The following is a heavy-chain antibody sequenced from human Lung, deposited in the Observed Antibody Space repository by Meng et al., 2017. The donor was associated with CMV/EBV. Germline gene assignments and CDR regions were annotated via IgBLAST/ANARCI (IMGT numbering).Heavy chain of an antibody. V-gene: IGHV3-21*01. D-gene: IGHD3-16*01. CDR2: ISSSSSYI. J-gene: IGHJ4*02. CDR3: ARLIRRPLEDYRKFDY. CDR1: GYTVSSNS. Sequence: LXXAASGYTVSSNSMNWVRQAQGKWLERDSSISSSSSYIYYADSVKGRFTISRDNAMNSLYLQMNSLRAEDTAVDYCARLIRRPLEDYRKFDYSGQGTLVXVSS.